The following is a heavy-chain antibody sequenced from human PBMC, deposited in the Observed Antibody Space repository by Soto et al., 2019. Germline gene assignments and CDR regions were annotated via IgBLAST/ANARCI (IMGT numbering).Heavy chain of an antibody. Sequence: SVKVSCKASGGTFSSYTISWVRQAPGQGLEWMGRIIPILGIANYAQKFQGRVTITADKSTSTAYMELSSLRSEDTAVYYCARDVSPQGAIGDYWGQGTLVTVSS. V-gene: IGHV1-69*04. CDR1: GGTFSSYT. CDR2: IIPILGIA. CDR3: ARDVSPQGAIGDY. J-gene: IGHJ4*02.